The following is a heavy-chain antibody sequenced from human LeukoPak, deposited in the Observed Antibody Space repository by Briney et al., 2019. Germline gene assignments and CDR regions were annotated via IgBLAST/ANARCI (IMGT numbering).Heavy chain of an antibody. CDR1: GFTFSSYE. D-gene: IGHD3-22*01. CDR2: ISGSGGST. J-gene: IGHJ4*02. V-gene: IGHV3-23*01. CDR3: AKGRIVVATEFDY. Sequence: GGSLRLSCAASGFTFSSYEMNWVRQAPGKGLEWVSAISGSGGSTYYADSVKGRFTISRDNSKNTLYLQMNSLRAEDTAVYYCAKGRIVVATEFDYWGQGTLVTVSS.